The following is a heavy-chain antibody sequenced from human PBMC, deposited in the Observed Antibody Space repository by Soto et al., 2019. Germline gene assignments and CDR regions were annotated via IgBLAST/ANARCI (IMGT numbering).Heavy chain of an antibody. D-gene: IGHD3-10*01. CDR2: ISGSGGST. Sequence: EVQLLESGGGLVQPGGSLRLSCAASGFTFSSYAMSWVRQAPGKGLEWVSAISGSGGSTYYAYSVKGWFTISRDNSKNTLYLRMNSLLAEDTAVYYCAKDRSTHTYYYGSVCSPYDYWRQGSLVTVS. V-gene: IGHV3-23*01. J-gene: IGHJ4*02. CDR1: GFTFSSYA. CDR3: AKDRSTHTYYYGSVCSPYDY.